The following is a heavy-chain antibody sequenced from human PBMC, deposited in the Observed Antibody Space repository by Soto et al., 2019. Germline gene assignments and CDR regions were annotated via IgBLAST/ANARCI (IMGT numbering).Heavy chain of an antibody. Sequence: QVQLQQWGAGLLKPSETLSLTCAVYGGSFSGYYWSWIRQPPGKGLEWIGEINHSGSTNYNPSLTSRVTISVDTSKNQFSLKLSSVTAADTAVYYCARGGRGSSSFRVWGKGTTVTVSS. V-gene: IGHV4-34*01. CDR1: GGSFSGYY. J-gene: IGHJ6*04. CDR3: ARGGRGSSSFRV. D-gene: IGHD6-6*01. CDR2: INHSGST.